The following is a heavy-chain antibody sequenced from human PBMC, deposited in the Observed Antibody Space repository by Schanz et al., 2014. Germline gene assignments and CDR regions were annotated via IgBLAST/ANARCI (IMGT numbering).Heavy chain of an antibody. D-gene: IGHD3-10*01. Sequence: QGQLVQSGAEVKKPGASVKVSCKASGYIFGSHGMTWVRQAPGQGPELMGWINAHTGNTQYAQKFQGRVNMTRDTVTTTVHLELTRLRTDDTAIYYCARVHIATYHYNSPGALDIWGQGTRVTVSS. CDR2: INAHTGNT. J-gene: IGHJ3*02. V-gene: IGHV1-18*01. CDR1: GYIFGSHG. CDR3: ARVHIATYHYNSPGALDI.